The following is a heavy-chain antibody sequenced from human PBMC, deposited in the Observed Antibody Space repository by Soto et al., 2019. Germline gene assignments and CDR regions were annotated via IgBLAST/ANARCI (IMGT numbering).Heavy chain of an antibody. CDR3: ARGEVVALGY. J-gene: IGHJ4*02. D-gene: IGHD2-15*01. Sequence: SETLSLTCTVSGGSISSGGYSWSWIRQPPGKGLEWIGYIYHSGSTYYNPSLKSRVTILVDRSKNQFSLKLSSVTAADTAVYYCARGEVVALGYWGQGTLVTAPQ. V-gene: IGHV4-30-2*01. CDR2: IYHSGST. CDR1: GGSISSGGYS.